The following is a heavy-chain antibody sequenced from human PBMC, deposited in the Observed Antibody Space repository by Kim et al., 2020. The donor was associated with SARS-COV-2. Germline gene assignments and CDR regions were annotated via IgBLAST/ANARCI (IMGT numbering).Heavy chain of an antibody. V-gene: IGHV3-48*03. Sequence: YADSVKGRFTISRDNAKNSLYLQMNSLRAEDTAVYYCARADYYGSGSYGYWGQGTLVTVSS. CDR3: ARADYYGSGSYGY. D-gene: IGHD3-10*01. J-gene: IGHJ4*02.